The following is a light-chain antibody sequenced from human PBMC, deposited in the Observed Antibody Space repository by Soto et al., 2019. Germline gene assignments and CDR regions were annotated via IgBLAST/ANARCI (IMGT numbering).Light chain of an antibody. J-gene: IGKJ2*01. CDR3: KQYNTWYT. V-gene: IGKV1-5*03. CDR2: KTS. Sequence: DIQMTQSPSTLSASVGDRVTITCRASRNINKWLAWYQQKPGKAPNLLIYKTSSLESGVPSRFSGGGSGTEYTLTISSLQPDDFATYYCKQYNTWYTFGQGTRLELK. CDR1: RNINKW.